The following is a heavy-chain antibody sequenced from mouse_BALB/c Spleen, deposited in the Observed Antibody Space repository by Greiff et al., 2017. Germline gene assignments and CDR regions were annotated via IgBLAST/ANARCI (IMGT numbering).Heavy chain of an antibody. CDR3: AREGYGNYDYAMDY. J-gene: IGHJ4*01. CDR1: GYTFTSYW. D-gene: IGHD2-1*01. V-gene: IGHV1-87*01. CDR2: IYPGDGDT. Sequence: QSGAELARPGASVKLSCKASGYTFTSYWMQWVKQRPGQGLEWIGAIYPGDGDTRYTQKFKGKATLTADKSSSTAYMQLSSLASEDSAVYYCAREGYGNYDYAMDYWGQGTSVTVSS.